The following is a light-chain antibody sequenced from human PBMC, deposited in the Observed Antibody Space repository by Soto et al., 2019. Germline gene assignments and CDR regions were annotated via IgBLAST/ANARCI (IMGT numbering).Light chain of an antibody. CDR2: DVS. Sequence: QYAVTQPRSVSGSPGQSVTISCTGTSSDVGGYNYVSWYQQHPGKAPKLMIYDVSKRPSGVPDRFSGSKSGNTASLTISGLQAEDEADYYCCPYAGSYTYVFGTGTKVTVL. V-gene: IGLV2-11*01. CDR3: CPYAGSYTYV. J-gene: IGLJ1*01. CDR1: SSDVGGYNY.